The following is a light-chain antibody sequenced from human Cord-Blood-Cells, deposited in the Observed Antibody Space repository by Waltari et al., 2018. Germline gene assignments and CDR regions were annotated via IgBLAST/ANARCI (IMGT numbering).Light chain of an antibody. Sequence: DIQMTQSPSSLSASVGDRVTITCRASQSNSSNLNWYQQKPGKAPKLLIYAASSLQSGVPSRFSGSGSGTDFTLTISSLQPEDFATYYCQQSYSTPPYTFGQGTKLEIK. CDR3: QQSYSTPPYT. J-gene: IGKJ2*01. CDR1: QSNSSN. V-gene: IGKV1-39*01. CDR2: AAS.